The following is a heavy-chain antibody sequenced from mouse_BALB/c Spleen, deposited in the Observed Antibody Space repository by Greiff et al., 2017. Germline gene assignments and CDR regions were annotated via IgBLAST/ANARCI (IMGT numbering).Heavy chain of an antibody. V-gene: IGHV6-6*02. CDR2: IRLKSNNYAT. J-gene: IGHJ2*01. CDR1: GFTFSNYW. CDR3: TRVYGNYFDY. D-gene: IGHD2-1*01. Sequence: EVQLVESGGGLVQPGGSMKLSCVASGFTFSNYWMNWVRQSPEKGLEWVAEIRLKSNNYATHYAESVKGRFTISRDDSKSSVYLQMNNLRAEDTGIYYCTRVYGNYFDYWGQGTTLTVSS.